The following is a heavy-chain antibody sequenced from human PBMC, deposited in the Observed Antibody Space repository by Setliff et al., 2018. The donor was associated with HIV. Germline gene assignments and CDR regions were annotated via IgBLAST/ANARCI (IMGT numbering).Heavy chain of an antibody. Sequence: SETLSLTCTVSGGSISSGDYYWTWIRQPAGKGLQWIGRIHTSGNTNYNPSLKSRVTISVDTSKSQSSLKLSSVTAADTAAYFCARVSTDYVWGSFLSSGPYYFDFWGQGALVTVSS. CDR3: ARVSTDYVWGSFLSSGPYYFDF. V-gene: IGHV4-61*02. D-gene: IGHD3-16*01. CDR2: IHTSGNT. CDR1: GGSISSGDYY. J-gene: IGHJ4*02.